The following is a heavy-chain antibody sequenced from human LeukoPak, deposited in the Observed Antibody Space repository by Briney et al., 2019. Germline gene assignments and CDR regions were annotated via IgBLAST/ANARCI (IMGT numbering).Heavy chain of an antibody. CDR3: ARQLRRDQYYFDY. J-gene: IGHJ4*02. V-gene: IGHV1-18*01. CDR1: GYTFTSYG. D-gene: IGHD1-26*01. Sequence: GASVKVSCKASGYTFTSYGLSWVRQAPGQGLEWMGWISAYNGDTKYALNLQGRVTMTTDTSTSTAYMELRGLRSDDTAVYYCARQLRRDQYYFDYWGQGTLVTVSS. CDR2: ISAYNGDT.